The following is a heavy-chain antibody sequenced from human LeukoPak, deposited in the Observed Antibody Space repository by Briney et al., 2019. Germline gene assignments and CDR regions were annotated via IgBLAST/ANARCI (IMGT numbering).Heavy chain of an antibody. V-gene: IGHV4-59*01. CDR1: DGAIAGYS. J-gene: IGHJ3*02. D-gene: IGHD1-26*01. Sequence: SETLSLTYTVSDGAIAGYSWSWIRQAPGKGLEWIGYIYYSGDTNYNPSLQSRVTVSVDTSKNQFSLRLTSVSAADTAVYYCAREGARWEPSFSAFDIWGQGTMVTVSS. CDR3: AREGARWEPSFSAFDI. CDR2: IYYSGDT.